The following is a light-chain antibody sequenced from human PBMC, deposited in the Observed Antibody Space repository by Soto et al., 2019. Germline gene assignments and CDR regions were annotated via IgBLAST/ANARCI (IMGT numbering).Light chain of an antibody. Sequence: EIVMTQSPATLSVSPGEGVTFSCRASEGVRNMLAWYQHKPGQPPRLLVSYAPAWATGVPARFSGSGSGTEFTLTINSLQSEDVALYYCQQFYTWPVTFGGGTKVEIK. J-gene: IGKJ4*01. CDR2: YAP. CDR1: EGVRNM. V-gene: IGKV3-15*01. CDR3: QQFYTWPVT.